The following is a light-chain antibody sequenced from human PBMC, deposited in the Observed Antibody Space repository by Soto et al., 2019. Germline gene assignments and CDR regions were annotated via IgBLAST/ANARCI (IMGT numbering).Light chain of an antibody. CDR2: AAS. CDR3: LQDYNYPWT. V-gene: IGKV1-6*01. Sequence: AIQMTQSPSSLSASVGDTVTITCRASQGIRNDLGWYQQKPGKAPKLLIYAASSLEGGVPSRFSGSGFGTEFTLTISSLQPEDFATYFCLQDYNYPWTFGQGTKVDIK. J-gene: IGKJ1*01. CDR1: QGIRND.